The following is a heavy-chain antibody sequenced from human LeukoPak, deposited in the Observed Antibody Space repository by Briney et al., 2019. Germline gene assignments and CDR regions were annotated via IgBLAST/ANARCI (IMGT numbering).Heavy chain of an antibody. CDR2: IYSGGST. Sequence: GGSLRLSCAASGFTVSSNYMSWVRQAPGKGLEWVSVIYSGGSTYYADSVKGRFTISRDNSKDTLYLQMNSLRAEDTAVYYCARSLWFGELNWFDPWGQGTLATVSS. CDR3: ARSLWFGELNWFDP. CDR1: GFTVSSNY. J-gene: IGHJ5*02. D-gene: IGHD3-10*01. V-gene: IGHV3-66*01.